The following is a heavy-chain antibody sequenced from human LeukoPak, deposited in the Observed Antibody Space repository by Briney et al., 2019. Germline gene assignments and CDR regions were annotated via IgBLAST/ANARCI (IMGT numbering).Heavy chain of an antibody. J-gene: IGHJ3*02. V-gene: IGHV3-21*01. D-gene: IGHD2-15*01. CDR1: GFTFSSYS. CDR3: ARVDTRGGAFDI. CDR2: FSSNGLYI. Sequence: GGSLRLSCAASGFTFSSYSLNWVRQAPGKGLEWVSCFSSNGLYIYYADSVKGRFTNSRDNAKNSLYLQMNSLRAEDTAVYYCARVDTRGGAFDIWGQGTMVTVSS.